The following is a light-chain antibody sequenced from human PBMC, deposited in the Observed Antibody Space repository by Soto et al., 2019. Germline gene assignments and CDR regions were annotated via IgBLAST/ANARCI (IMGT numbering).Light chain of an antibody. Sequence: DIQMTQSPSSLSASVGDSVTITCRASQNINSYLNWYQHKPGKAPNLLIYAASSLHSGVPSRFSGSGSGTHFTLTISSMKPDDFAIDYCQQSYNNPTFGQGTRLEIK. CDR1: QNINSY. CDR2: AAS. V-gene: IGKV1-39*01. J-gene: IGKJ5*01. CDR3: QQSYNNPT.